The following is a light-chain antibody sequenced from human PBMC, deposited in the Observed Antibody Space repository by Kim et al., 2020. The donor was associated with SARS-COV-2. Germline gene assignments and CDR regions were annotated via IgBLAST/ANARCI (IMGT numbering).Light chain of an antibody. J-gene: IGKJ5*01. Sequence: DIQLTQSPSFLSASVGDRVTITCRASQGISTNLAWSQQKPGRVPKVLIYSASTLQSGVPSRFSGSGSGTEFTLTFSSLQPEDFATYYCQRLNRISFFFGQGTRLGIK. V-gene: IGKV1-9*01. CDR3: QRLNRISFF. CDR1: QGISTN. CDR2: SAS.